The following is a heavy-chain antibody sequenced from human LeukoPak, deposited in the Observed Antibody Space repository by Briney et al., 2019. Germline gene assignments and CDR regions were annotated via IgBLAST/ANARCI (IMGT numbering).Heavy chain of an antibody. V-gene: IGHV1-18*01. J-gene: IGHJ5*02. CDR2: ISAYNGNA. CDR1: GYTFTSYG. D-gene: IGHD2-2*01. Sequence: ASVKVSCKASGYTFTSYGISWVRQAPGQGLEWMGWISAYNGNANYAQKLQGRVTMTTDTSTSTAYMELRSLRSDDTAVYYCARARYCSSTSCLGGWFDPWGQGTLVTVSS. CDR3: ARARYCSSTSCLGGWFDP.